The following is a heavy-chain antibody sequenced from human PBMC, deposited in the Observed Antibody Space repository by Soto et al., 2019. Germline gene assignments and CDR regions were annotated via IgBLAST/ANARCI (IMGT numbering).Heavy chain of an antibody. V-gene: IGHV4-59*01. J-gene: IGHJ4*02. CDR2: IYYSGST. CDR3: ARDYSSDWNYFDY. D-gene: IGHD6-19*01. Sequence: SETLSLTCTVSGGSISGYYWSWIRQPPGKGLEWIGYIYYSGSTNYNPSLKSRVTISVDTSKNQFSLKLTSVTAADTAVYYCARDYSSDWNYFDYWGQGTLVTVSS. CDR1: GGSISGYY.